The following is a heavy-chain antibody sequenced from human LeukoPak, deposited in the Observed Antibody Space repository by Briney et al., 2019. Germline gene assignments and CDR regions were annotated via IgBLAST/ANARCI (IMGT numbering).Heavy chain of an antibody. Sequence: SETLSLTCTVSGGSISSSTYYWGWIRQPPGKGLEWIGYIYYSGSTNYNPSLKSRVTISVDTSKNQFSLKLSSVTAADTAVYYCARWFRQLVSAFDIWGQGTMVTVSS. J-gene: IGHJ3*02. V-gene: IGHV4-61*05. CDR1: GGSISSSTYY. D-gene: IGHD6-13*01. CDR3: ARWFRQLVSAFDI. CDR2: IYYSGST.